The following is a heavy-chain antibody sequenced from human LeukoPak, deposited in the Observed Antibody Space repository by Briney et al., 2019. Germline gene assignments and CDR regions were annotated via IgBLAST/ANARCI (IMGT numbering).Heavy chain of an antibody. D-gene: IGHD6-13*01. CDR3: ARDYGYSSSWYLDY. CDR2: IYTSGST. CDR1: GGSISSYY. V-gene: IGHV4-4*07. Sequence: PSETLSLTCTVSGGSISSYYWSWIRQPAGKGQEWIGRIYTSGSTNYNPSLKSRVTMSVDTSKNQFSLKLSSVAAADTAVYYCARDYGYSSSWYLDYWGQGTLVTVSS. J-gene: IGHJ4*02.